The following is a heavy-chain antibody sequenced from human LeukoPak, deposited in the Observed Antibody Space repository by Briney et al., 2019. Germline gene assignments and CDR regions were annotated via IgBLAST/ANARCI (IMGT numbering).Heavy chain of an antibody. D-gene: IGHD3-22*01. CDR1: GFTFSSYA. J-gene: IGHJ6*02. CDR3: ARGKWLASPSHYGMDV. Sequence: GSLRLSCAASGFTFSSYAMHWVRQAPGKGLEWVAVISYDGSNKYYADSVKGRFTISRDNSKNTLYLQMNSLRAEDTAVYYCARGKWLASPSHYGMDVWGQGTTVTVSS. CDR2: ISYDGSNK. V-gene: IGHV3-30-3*01.